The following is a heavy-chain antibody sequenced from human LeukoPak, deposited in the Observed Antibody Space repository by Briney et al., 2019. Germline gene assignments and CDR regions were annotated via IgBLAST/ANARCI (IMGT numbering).Heavy chain of an antibody. J-gene: IGHJ6*02. CDR2: MNPNSGNA. CDR1: GYTFTNYD. D-gene: IGHD6-19*01. V-gene: IGHV1-8*01. CDR3: ARGPQQWLAHYYYYGMDV. Sequence: ASVKVSCKASGYTFTNYDINWVRQATGQGLEWMGRMNPNSGNADYAQKFQGRVTMTRNTSISTAYMELSSLRSEDTAVYYCARGPQQWLAHYYYYGMDVWGQGTTVTVSS.